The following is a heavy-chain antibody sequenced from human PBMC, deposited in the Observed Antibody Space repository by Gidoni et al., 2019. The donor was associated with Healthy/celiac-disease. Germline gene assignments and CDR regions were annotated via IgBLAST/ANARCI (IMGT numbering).Heavy chain of an antibody. D-gene: IGHD3-3*01. J-gene: IGHJ3*02. CDR3: ARGAPGDFWSGYYGAFDI. V-gene: IGHV4-59*01. CDR1: GGPISSYY. CDR2: IYYSGST. Sequence: QVQLQESGPGLVKPSETLSLTCTVSGGPISSYYWSWIRQPPGKGLEWIGYIYYSGSTNYNPSLKSRVTISVDTSKNQFSLKLSSVTAADTAVYYCARGAPGDFWSGYYGAFDIWGQGTMVTVSS.